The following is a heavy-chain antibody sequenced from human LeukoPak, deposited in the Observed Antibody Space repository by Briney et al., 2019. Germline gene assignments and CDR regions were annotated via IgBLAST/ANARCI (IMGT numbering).Heavy chain of an antibody. CDR3: TRGSIAYYYMDV. CDR2: IYYSGST. J-gene: IGHJ6*03. Sequence: SETLSLTCTVSGVSISSYYWSWIRQPPGKGLEWIGYIYYSGSTNYNPSLKSRVTISVDTSKNQFSLKLSSVTAADTAGYYCTRGSIAYYYMDVWGKGTTVTISS. V-gene: IGHV4-59*01. CDR1: GVSISSYY. D-gene: IGHD3-22*01.